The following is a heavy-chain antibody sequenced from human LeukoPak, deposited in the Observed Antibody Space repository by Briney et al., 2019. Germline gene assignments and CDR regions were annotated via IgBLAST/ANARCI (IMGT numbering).Heavy chain of an antibody. CDR2: ISSSGSTI. CDR3: ARTTYCYDSSGYDDAFDI. J-gene: IGHJ3*02. D-gene: IGHD3-22*01. V-gene: IGHV3-11*01. CDR1: GFTFSDYY. Sequence: SGGSLRLSCAASGFTFSDYYMSWIRQAPGKGLEWVSYISSSGSTIYYADSVKGRFTISRDNAKNSLYLQMNSLRAEDTAVYYCARTTYCYDSSGYDDAFDIWGQGTMVTVSS.